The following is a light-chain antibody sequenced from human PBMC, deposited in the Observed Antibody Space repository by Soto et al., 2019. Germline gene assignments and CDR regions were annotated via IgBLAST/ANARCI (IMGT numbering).Light chain of an antibody. J-gene: IGKJ1*01. CDR3: QHYNSYSEA. CDR1: QTISRW. Sequence: DIQMTQSPSTLSGSVGDRVTITCRARQTISRWLAWYQQKPGKAPKLLIYKASTLKSGVPSRFSGSGSGTEFTLTISSLQPDDFATYYCQHYNSYSEAFGQGTKV. CDR2: KAS. V-gene: IGKV1-5*03.